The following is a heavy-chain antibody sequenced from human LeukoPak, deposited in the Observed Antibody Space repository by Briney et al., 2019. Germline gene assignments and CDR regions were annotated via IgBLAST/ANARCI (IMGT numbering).Heavy chain of an antibody. D-gene: IGHD3-10*01. Sequence: GGSLRLSCAASGFTFSSYAMHWVRQAPGKGLEWVAVISYDGSNKYYADSVKGRFTISRDNSKNTLYLQMNSLRAEDTAVYYCARGAITMAPLSYWGQGTLVTVSS. J-gene: IGHJ4*02. CDR2: ISYDGSNK. CDR1: GFTFSSYA. CDR3: ARGAITMAPLSY. V-gene: IGHV3-30-3*01.